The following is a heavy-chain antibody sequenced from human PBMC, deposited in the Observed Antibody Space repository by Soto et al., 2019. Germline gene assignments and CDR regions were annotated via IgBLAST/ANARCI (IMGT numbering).Heavy chain of an antibody. D-gene: IGHD3-22*01. CDR1: GYTFTSYG. V-gene: IGHV1-18*01. CDR2: ISAYNGNT. Sequence: QVQLVQSGAEVKKPGASVKVSCKASGYTFTSYGISWVRQAPGQGLEWMGWISAYNGNTNYAQKLQGRVTMTTDTATSTAYMELRSLRADDTAVYYCARDGESGYYDSSGYYYGEWWGQGTLVTVSS. CDR3: ARDGESGYYDSSGYYYGEW. J-gene: IGHJ4*02.